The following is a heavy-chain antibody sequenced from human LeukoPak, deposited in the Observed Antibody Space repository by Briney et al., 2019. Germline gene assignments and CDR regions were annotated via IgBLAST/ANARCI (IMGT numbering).Heavy chain of an antibody. D-gene: IGHD2-21*02. J-gene: IGHJ3*02. Sequence: GGSLRLSCAASGFTFRNHWMHWVRHPPGTGLVWVSRFDGDGSGASYADFVRGRFTISRDNAKDTLYLQMNSLRAEDTAVYYCVSLVVTADLAFDIWGQGTMVTVSS. CDR3: VSLVVTADLAFDI. CDR2: FDGDGSGA. CDR1: GFTFRNHW. V-gene: IGHV3-74*01.